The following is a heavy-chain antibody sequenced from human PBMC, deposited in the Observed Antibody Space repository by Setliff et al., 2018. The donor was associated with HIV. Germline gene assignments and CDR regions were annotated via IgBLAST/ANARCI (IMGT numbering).Heavy chain of an antibody. D-gene: IGHD5-12*01. Sequence: TLSLTCAVYGGSFINYYWSWIRQSPGKGLEWIGEITHSGSTNYNPSLKSRVTISVDTSKNQFSLKLSSVTAADTAVYYCAGMYSGYDWSPAGARTRYFDYWGQGTPVTVYS. V-gene: IGHV4-34*01. J-gene: IGHJ4*02. CDR1: GGSFINYY. CDR2: ITHSGST. CDR3: AGMYSGYDWSPAGARTRYFDY.